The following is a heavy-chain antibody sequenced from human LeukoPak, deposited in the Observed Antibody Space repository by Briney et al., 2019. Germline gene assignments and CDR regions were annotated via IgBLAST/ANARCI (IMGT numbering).Heavy chain of an antibody. Sequence: PSETLSLTCTVSGGSISSYYWSWIRQPPGKGLEWIGYIYYSGSTNYNPSLKSRVTISVDTSKIQFSLKLSSVTAADTAVYYCARHAGIVVVDIWGQGTMVTVSS. D-gene: IGHD3-22*01. J-gene: IGHJ3*02. CDR1: GGSISSYY. CDR2: IYYSGST. CDR3: ARHAGIVVVDI. V-gene: IGHV4-59*08.